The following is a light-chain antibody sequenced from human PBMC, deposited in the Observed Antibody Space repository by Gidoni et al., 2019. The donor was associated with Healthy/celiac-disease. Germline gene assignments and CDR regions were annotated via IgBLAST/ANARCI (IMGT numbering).Light chain of an antibody. CDR3: QQLNSYPLT. Sequence: DIQLTQSPSFLSASVGDRVTITCRACQGISSYLAWYQQKPGKAPKLLIYAASTLQSGVPSRFSGSGSGTEFTLTISSLQPEDFTTYYCQQLNSYPLTFXGXTKVEIK. J-gene: IGKJ4*01. V-gene: IGKV1-9*01. CDR2: AAS. CDR1: QGISSY.